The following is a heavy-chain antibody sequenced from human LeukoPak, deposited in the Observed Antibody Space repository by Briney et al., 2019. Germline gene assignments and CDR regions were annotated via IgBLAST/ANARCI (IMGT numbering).Heavy chain of an antibody. D-gene: IGHD4-23*01. CDR2: IKQDGSEK. CDR3: ARGRNHGGYWYFDL. CDR1: EFTFSNFW. J-gene: IGHJ2*01. Sequence: PGGSLRLSCSASEFTFSNFWMSWVRQAPGKGPEWVANIKQDGSEKYYVDSVKGRFTISRDNAETSLHLQMNSLRAEDTAVYYCARGRNHGGYWYFDLWGRGTGVSV. V-gene: IGHV3-7*01.